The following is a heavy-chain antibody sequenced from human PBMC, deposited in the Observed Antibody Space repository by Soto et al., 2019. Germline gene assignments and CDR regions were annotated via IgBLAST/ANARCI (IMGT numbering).Heavy chain of an antibody. CDR2: INPKTGGT. CDR3: ARDPMGRGVLHSYGMDV. CDR1: GYTFSDFY. Sequence: QVQLEQSGPEVKRPGASLRVSCKASGYTFSDFYIHWVRQAPGQGLEWMGWINPKTGGTLFAERFQGRVTMTRDTSMNTAYMELNRLRSDDTAVYYCARDPMGRGVLHSYGMDVWGQATTVTVSS. V-gene: IGHV1-2*02. D-gene: IGHD2-8*01. J-gene: IGHJ6*02.